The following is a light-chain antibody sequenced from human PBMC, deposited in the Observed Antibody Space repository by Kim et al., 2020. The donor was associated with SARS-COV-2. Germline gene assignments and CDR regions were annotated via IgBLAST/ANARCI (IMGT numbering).Light chain of an antibody. CDR3: QKYNSDPPYT. CDR2: GAS. CDR1: QDISNS. V-gene: IGKV1-27*01. J-gene: IGKJ2*01. Sequence: DIQMTQSPSSLSASVQDRVTITCRASQDISNSLAWYQQKPGKVPKLLIYGASTLQSGVPSRFSGSGSGTDFTLTISSLQPEDVATYYCQKYNSDPPYTFGQGTKLEI.